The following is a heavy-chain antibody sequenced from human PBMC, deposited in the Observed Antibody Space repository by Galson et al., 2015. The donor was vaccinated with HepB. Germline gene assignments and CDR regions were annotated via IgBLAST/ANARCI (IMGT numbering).Heavy chain of an antibody. Sequence: LRLSCAASGFTFSSYAMHWVRQAPGKGLEWVAVISYDGSNKYYADSVKGRFTISRDNSKNTLYLQMNSLRAEDTAVYYCARQFGYCSSTSCYGFDYWGQGTLVTVSS. V-gene: IGHV3-30-3*01. CDR1: GFTFSSYA. CDR2: ISYDGSNK. CDR3: ARQFGYCSSTSCYGFDY. D-gene: IGHD2-2*01. J-gene: IGHJ4*02.